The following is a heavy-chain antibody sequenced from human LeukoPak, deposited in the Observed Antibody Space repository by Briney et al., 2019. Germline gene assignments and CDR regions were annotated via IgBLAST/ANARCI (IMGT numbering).Heavy chain of an antibody. D-gene: IGHD3/OR15-3a*01. V-gene: IGHV4-39*01. Sequence: KPGRSLRLSCAASGFTFSSYSMNWVRQPPGKGLEWIGSIYYSGNTYYNASLKSQVSISIDTSKNQFSLRLTSVTAADTAVYYCARQTGSGLFILPGGQGTLVTVSS. CDR1: GFTFSSYSMN. CDR3: ARQTGSGLFILP. J-gene: IGHJ4*02. CDR2: IYYSGNT.